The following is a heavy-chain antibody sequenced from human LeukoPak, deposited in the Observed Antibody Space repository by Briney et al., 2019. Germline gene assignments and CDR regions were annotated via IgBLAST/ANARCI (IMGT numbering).Heavy chain of an antibody. J-gene: IGHJ4*02. V-gene: IGHV3-20*04. D-gene: IGHD3-9*01. CDR3: ARGTGYDVLTGYDY. CDR1: GFTFDDYG. CDR2: INWNSGSI. Sequence: PGGSLRLSCAASGFTFDDYGMNWVRQVPGKGLEWVSGINWNSGSIGYADSVKGRFTISRDNAKNSLYLQMNSLRADDTAFYFCARGTGYDVLTGYDYWGQGTLVTVSS.